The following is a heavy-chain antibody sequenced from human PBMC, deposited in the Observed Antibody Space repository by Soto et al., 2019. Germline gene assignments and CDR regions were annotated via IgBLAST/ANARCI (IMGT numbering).Heavy chain of an antibody. CDR1: GFSLSTSGVS. Sequence: SGPTLANPTQTLTLTCTFSGFSLSTSGVSVGWIRQPPGKALDWLALIYWNDDKRYSPSLKSRLTITKDTSKNQVVITLTNMDPADTATYSGAHSKDLGNGSCWGSCGNWFDPWGLGTLVTVSS. V-gene: IGHV2-5*01. J-gene: IGHJ5*02. D-gene: IGHD3-10*02. CDR3: AHSKDLGNGSCWGSCGNWFDP. CDR2: IYWNDDK.